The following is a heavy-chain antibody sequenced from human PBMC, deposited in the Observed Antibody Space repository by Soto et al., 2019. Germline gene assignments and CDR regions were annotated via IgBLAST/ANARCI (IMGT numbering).Heavy chain of an antibody. CDR1: GFTFSSYA. Sequence: GGSLRLSCAASGFTFSSYAMSWVRQAPGKGLEWVSAISGSGGSTYYADSVKGRFTISRDNSKNTLYLQMNSLRAEDTAVYYCAKGDYSSSYGNYYYMDVWGKGTTVTVSS. J-gene: IGHJ6*03. V-gene: IGHV3-23*01. D-gene: IGHD6-6*01. CDR2: ISGSGGST. CDR3: AKGDYSSSYGNYYYMDV.